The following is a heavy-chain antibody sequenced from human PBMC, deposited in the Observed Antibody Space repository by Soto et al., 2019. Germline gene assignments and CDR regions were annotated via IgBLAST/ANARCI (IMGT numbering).Heavy chain of an antibody. D-gene: IGHD2-21*02. CDR3: ARDFFGAACAIDYCYYAMAV. Sequence: SEIMSLRSAVSGYSSRGGGYWGWIRKTTGKGLEGIGYIYYSGSTNSPPSLKSRVTISVDTSKNQFSLKLSSVTAADTAVDYCARDFFGAACAIDYCYYAMAVRVHGTTVTVSS. CDR2: IYYSGST. J-gene: IGHJ6*01. CDR1: GYSSRGGGY. V-gene: IGHV4-61*08.